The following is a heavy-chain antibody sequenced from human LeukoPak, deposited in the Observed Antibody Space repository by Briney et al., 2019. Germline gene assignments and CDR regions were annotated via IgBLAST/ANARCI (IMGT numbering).Heavy chain of an antibody. V-gene: IGHV4-34*01. CDR2: INHSGST. CDR1: GGSFSGYY. CDR3: ARHYYDSSPEDWFDP. D-gene: IGHD3-22*01. J-gene: IGHJ5*02. Sequence: SETLSLTCAVYGGSFSGYYWSWIRQPPGKGLEWIGEINHSGSTNYNPSLKSRVTISVDTSKSQFSLKLSSVTAADTALYYCARHYYDSSPEDWFDPWGLGTLVTVSS.